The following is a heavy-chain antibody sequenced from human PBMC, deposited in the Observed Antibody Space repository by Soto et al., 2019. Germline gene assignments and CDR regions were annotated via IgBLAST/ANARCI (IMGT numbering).Heavy chain of an antibody. CDR2: ISAYNGIA. CDR1: GDTFSSYT. J-gene: IGHJ4*02. D-gene: IGHD5-12*01. CDR3: ASVKGIVARITCDY. Sequence: GASVKVSCKASGDTFSSYTISWVRQAPGQGLEWMGWISAYNGIANYAQKLQGRVTMTTDTSTSTAYMELRSLRSDDTAVYYCASVKGIVARITCDYWGQGTLVTVSS. V-gene: IGHV1-18*01.